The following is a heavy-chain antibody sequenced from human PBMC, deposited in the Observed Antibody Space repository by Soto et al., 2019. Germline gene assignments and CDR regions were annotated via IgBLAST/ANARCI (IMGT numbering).Heavy chain of an antibody. CDR2: ISGSGGST. Sequence: YLRLSCAASVFTFSSYAMSWVRQAPGKGLEWVSAISGSGGSTYYADSVKGRFTISRDNSKNTLYLQMNSLRAEDTAVYYCAKGGYNWNWWYLDYWGQGTLVTVS. V-gene: IGHV3-23*01. CDR1: VFTFSSYA. D-gene: IGHD1-7*01. J-gene: IGHJ4*02. CDR3: AKGGYNWNWWYLDY.